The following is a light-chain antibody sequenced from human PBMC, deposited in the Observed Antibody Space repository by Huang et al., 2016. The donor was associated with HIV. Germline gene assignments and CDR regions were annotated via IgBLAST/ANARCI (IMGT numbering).Light chain of an antibody. V-gene: IGKV2-30*01. J-gene: IGKJ3*01. CDR2: KVS. Sequence: DVVMTQSPLSLPVTLGQPASISCRSSESLVYSDGNTYLNWFQQRPGQSPRRLIYKVSIRDSGVPDRFSGSGSGTNSTLKISRVEAEDVGIYYCMQGSHWPPTFGPGTKVDFK. CDR3: MQGSHWPPT. CDR1: ESLVYSDGNTY.